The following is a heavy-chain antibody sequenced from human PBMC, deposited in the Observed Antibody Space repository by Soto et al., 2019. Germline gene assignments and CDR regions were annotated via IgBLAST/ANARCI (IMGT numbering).Heavy chain of an antibody. CDR1: GGSISSSNW. V-gene: IGHV4-4*02. Sequence: QVQLQESGPGLVKPSGTLSLTCAVSGGSISSSNWWSWVRHPPGKGREGIGEIYHSGSTNYNPSLKSRVTISVDKSKNQFSLKLSSVTAADTAVYYCAGWIQLQQYYYYGMDVWGQGTTVTVSS. CDR2: IYHSGST. J-gene: IGHJ6*02. CDR3: AGWIQLQQYYYYGMDV. D-gene: IGHD5-18*01.